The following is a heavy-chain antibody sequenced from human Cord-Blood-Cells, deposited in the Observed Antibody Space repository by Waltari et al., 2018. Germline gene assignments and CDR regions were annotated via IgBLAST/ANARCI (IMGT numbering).Heavy chain of an antibody. CDR1: GFTFSNAW. CDR3: TTGGLNAFDI. J-gene: IGHJ3*02. D-gene: IGHD3-16*01. Sequence: EVQLVESGGGLVKPGGSLRLSCAASGFTFSNAWMSWVRQAPGKGLEWVGHIKSKTDGGTTDYAAPVKGRFTISRDDSKNTLYLQMNSLKTEDTAVYYCTTGGLNAFDIWGQGTMVTVSS. CDR2: IKSKTDGGTT. V-gene: IGHV3-15*01.